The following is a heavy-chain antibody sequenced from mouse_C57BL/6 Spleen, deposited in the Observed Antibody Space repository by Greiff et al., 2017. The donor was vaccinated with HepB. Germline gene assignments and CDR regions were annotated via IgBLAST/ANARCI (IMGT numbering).Heavy chain of an antibody. CDR2: IHPNSGST. J-gene: IGHJ4*01. V-gene: IGHV1-64*01. Sequence: QVQLQQPGAELVKPGASVKLSCKASGYTFTSYWMHWVKQRPGQGLEWIGMIHPNSGSTNYNEKFKSKATLTVDKSSSTAYMQLSSLTSEDSAVYYCARRGDYGSSRMDYWGQGTSVTVSS. D-gene: IGHD1-1*01. CDR1: GYTFTSYW. CDR3: ARRGDYGSSRMDY.